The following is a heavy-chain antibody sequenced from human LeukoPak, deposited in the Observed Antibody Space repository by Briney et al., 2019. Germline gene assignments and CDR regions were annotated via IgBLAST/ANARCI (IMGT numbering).Heavy chain of an antibody. D-gene: IGHD3-9*01. Sequence: SETLSLTCTVSGGSISSHYWSWIRQPPGKGLEWIGYIYYSGSTNYNPSLKSRVTISVDTSKNQFSLKLSSVTAADTAVYYCAKEAVDYDILTGYYTTGYFDYWGQGTLVTVSS. CDR3: AKEAVDYDILTGYYTTGYFDY. J-gene: IGHJ4*02. V-gene: IGHV4-59*11. CDR1: GGSISSHY. CDR2: IYYSGST.